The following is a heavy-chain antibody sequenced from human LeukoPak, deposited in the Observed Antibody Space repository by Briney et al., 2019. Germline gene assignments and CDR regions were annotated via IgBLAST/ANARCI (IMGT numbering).Heavy chain of an antibody. V-gene: IGHV4-39*01. CDR2: IYYSGST. CDR3: AGLDYDFWSGPFDY. J-gene: IGHJ4*02. CDR1: GGSISSSSYY. Sequence: SETLSLTCTVSGGSISSSSYYWGWIRQPPGKGLEWIGSIYYSGSTYYNPSLKSRVTISVDTSKNQFSLKLSSVTAADTAVYYCAGLDYDFWSGPFDYWGQGTLVTVSS. D-gene: IGHD3-3*01.